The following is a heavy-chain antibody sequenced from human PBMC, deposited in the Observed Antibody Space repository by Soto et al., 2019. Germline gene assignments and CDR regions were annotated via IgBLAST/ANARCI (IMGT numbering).Heavy chain of an antibody. CDR3: AKDYAVVIAIGYYFDY. Sequence: GGSLRLSCAASGFTFSSYAMSWVRQAPGKGLEWVSAISGSGGSTYYADSVKGRFTTSRDNSKNTLYLQMNSLRAEDTAVYYCAKDYAVVIAIGYYFDYWGQGTLVTVSS. J-gene: IGHJ4*02. D-gene: IGHD2-21*01. CDR1: GFTFSSYA. CDR2: ISGSGGST. V-gene: IGHV3-23*01.